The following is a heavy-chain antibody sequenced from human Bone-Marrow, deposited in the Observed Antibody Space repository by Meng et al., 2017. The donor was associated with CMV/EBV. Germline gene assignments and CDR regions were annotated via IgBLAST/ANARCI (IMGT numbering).Heavy chain of an antibody. D-gene: IGHD2-2*02. V-gene: IGHV4-34*01. CDR1: GGSFSGYH. CDR3: ARGWGSTSCYTRCYYYYYGMDV. CDR2: INHSGST. Sequence: SETLSLTCAVYGGSFSGYHWSWIRQPPGKGLEWIGEINHSGSTNYNPSLKSRVTISVDTSKNQFSLKLSSVTAADTAVYYCARGWGSTSCYTRCYYYYYGMDVWGQGTTVTVSS. J-gene: IGHJ6*02.